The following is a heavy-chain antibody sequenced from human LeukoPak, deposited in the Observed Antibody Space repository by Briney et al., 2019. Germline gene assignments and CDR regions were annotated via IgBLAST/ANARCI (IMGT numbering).Heavy chain of an antibody. CDR3: ARVRQWLVNHYFDY. J-gene: IGHJ4*02. CDR1: GGSFGGYY. V-gene: IGHV4-34*01. Sequence: KPSETLSLTCAVYGGSFGGYYWSWIRQPPGKGLEWIGEINHSGSTNYNPSLKSRVTISVDTSKNQFSLKLSSVTAADTAVYYCARVRQWLVNHYFDYWGQGTLVTVSS. CDR2: INHSGST. D-gene: IGHD6-19*01.